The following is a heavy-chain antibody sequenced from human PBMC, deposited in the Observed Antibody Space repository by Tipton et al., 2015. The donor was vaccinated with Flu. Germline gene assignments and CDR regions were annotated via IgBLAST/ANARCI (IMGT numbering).Heavy chain of an antibody. CDR2: MYSAGNT. V-gene: IGHV3-53*01. CDR1: GFSVSNNY. D-gene: IGHD6-19*01. CDR3: AGWIGGRSVFY. Sequence: LSLTCAASGFSVSNNYLSWVRQAPGKGLEWVSVMYSAGNTDYADSVKGRVTISRDNSMNTLYLQMNSLRAEDTAVYYCAGWIGGRSVFYWGQGALVTVSS. J-gene: IGHJ4*02.